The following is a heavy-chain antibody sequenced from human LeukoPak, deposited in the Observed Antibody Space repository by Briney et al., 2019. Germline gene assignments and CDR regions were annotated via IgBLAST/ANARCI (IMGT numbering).Heavy chain of an antibody. CDR3: ARVGRRKNWFDP. Sequence: PSETLSLTCTVSGGSISNYYWNFIRQPPGKGLEWIGYIYYSGITNYNPSLKSRVTISVDTSKNQFSLKLSSVTAADTAVYYCARVGRRKNWFDPWGQGTLVTVSS. CDR1: GGSISNYY. J-gene: IGHJ5*02. CDR2: IYYSGIT. D-gene: IGHD1-26*01. V-gene: IGHV4-59*12.